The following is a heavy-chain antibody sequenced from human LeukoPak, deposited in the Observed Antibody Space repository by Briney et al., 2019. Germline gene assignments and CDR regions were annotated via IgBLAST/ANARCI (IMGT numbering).Heavy chain of an antibody. D-gene: IGHD3-3*01. CDR3: ARDLGRFLEWLQV. V-gene: IGHV3-33*01. CDR2: IWYDGSNK. Sequence: GRSLRLSCAASGFTFSSYGMHWVRQAPGKGLEWVAVIWYDGSNKYYADSVKGRFTISRDNSKYTLYLQMNSLRAEDTAVYYCARDLGRFLEWLQVCGQGTTVTVSS. CDR1: GFTFSSYG. J-gene: IGHJ6*02.